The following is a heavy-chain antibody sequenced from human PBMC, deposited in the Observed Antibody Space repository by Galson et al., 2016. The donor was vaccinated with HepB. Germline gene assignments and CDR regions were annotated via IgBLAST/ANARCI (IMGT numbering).Heavy chain of an antibody. V-gene: IGHV3-74*03. D-gene: IGHD3/OR15-3a*01. Sequence: SLRLSCAASGFTFSSYVMHWVRQTPGKGLVWVSRISHDGSVKTYADSVKGRFTISRDNARNTLYLQMNGLRAEDTAVYYCARDRSLIFYDYWGQGTLITVSS. CDR2: ISHDGSVK. CDR3: ARDRSLIFYDY. J-gene: IGHJ4*02. CDR1: GFTFSSYV.